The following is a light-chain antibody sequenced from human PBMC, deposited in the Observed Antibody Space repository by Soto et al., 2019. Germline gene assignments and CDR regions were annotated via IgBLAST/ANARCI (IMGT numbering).Light chain of an antibody. V-gene: IGLV1-47*02. CDR1: SSNIGRDY. CDR2: TNN. J-gene: IGLJ3*02. Sequence: QSVLTQPPSASGTPGQRVTISCFGSSSNIGRDYVYWFQQIPGTIPKLLIYTNNHRSSGVPDRFSGSKSGTSASLAISGLRSEDEADYYCAAWDDSLSGWVFGGGTMLTVL. CDR3: AAWDDSLSGWV.